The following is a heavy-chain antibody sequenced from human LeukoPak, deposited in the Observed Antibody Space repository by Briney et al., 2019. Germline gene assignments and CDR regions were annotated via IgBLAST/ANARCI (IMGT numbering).Heavy chain of an antibody. J-gene: IGHJ3*02. CDR3: ARGGPDHAFDI. Sequence: GGSLRLSCAASGFSFNSYWMYWVRQVPGKGLVWVSRVNNDGTGTTYADSVKGRFTISRDNAKNTVYLQMNSLRDEGTAVYYCARGGPDHAFDIWGQGTMVTVSS. CDR2: VNNDGTGT. CDR1: GFSFNSYW. V-gene: IGHV3-74*01. D-gene: IGHD1-14*01.